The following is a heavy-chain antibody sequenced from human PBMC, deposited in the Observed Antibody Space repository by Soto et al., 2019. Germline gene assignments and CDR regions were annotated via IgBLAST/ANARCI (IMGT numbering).Heavy chain of an antibody. V-gene: IGHV4-59*01. J-gene: IGHJ4*02. CDR3: ARDYYDSVGYYYGIGY. Sequence: QVQLQESGPGLVKPSETLSLTCTVSGDSINNYYWSWIRQPPGKGLEWIGYIYYSGITNYNPSLKSRVTISVDTSKNPFSLKLSSVTAEDTAVYYCARDYYDSVGYYYGIGYWGQGTLVAVSS. CDR1: GDSINNYY. CDR2: IYYSGIT. D-gene: IGHD3-22*01.